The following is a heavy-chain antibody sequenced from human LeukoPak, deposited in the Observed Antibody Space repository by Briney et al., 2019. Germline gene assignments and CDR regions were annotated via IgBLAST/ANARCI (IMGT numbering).Heavy chain of an antibody. CDR2: IYYSGST. J-gene: IGHJ2*01. Sequence: SETLSLTCTVSGGSISSYYWSWIRQPPGKGLEWIGYIYYSGSTNYNPSLKSRVTISVDTSKNQFSLKLSSVTAADTAVYYCARQGGGFWYFDRWGRGTLVTVSA. CDR3: ARQGGGFWYFDR. D-gene: IGHD6-25*01. CDR1: GGSISSYY. V-gene: IGHV4-59*08.